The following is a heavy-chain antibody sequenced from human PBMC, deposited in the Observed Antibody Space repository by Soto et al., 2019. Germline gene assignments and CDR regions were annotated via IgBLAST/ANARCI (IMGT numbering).Heavy chain of an antibody. CDR1: GGTFSSYA. J-gene: IGHJ1*01. V-gene: IGHV1-69*13. Sequence: GASVKVSCKASGGTFSSYAISWVRQAPGQGLEWMGGIIPIFGTANYAQKFQGRVTITADESTSTAYMELSSLRSEDTAVYYCASPRSGYYINAEYFQHWGQGTLVTVSS. CDR2: IIPIFGTA. D-gene: IGHD3-3*01. CDR3: ASPRSGYYINAEYFQH.